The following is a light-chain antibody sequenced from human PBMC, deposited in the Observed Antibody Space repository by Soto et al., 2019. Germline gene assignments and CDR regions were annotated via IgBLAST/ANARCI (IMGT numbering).Light chain of an antibody. CDR2: ATS. V-gene: IGKV3-20*01. CDR1: QSVSSNY. Sequence: EIVLTQSTGTLSLSLGERATLSCRASQSVSSNYLAWYQQKPGQAPRLLIYATSSRTTGIPDRFSGSGSGTDFTLTISRLEPEDVAVYYCRQYGNSPRYSFGQGTKLEIK. CDR3: RQYGNSPRYS. J-gene: IGKJ2*03.